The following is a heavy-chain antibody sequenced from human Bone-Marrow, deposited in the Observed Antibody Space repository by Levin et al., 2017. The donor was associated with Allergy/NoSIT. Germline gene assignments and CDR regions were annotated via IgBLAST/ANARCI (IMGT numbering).Heavy chain of an antibody. V-gene: IGHV3-21*01. Sequence: PGGSLRLSCAASGFSFSDYSMHWVRQAPGKGLEWVSFISSSSSYIYYADSVKGRFTISRDNAKNSLYLQMNSLRAEDTAVYYCARWGPAISNTVVVIATADAFDIWGQGTMVTVSS. CDR2: ISSSSSYI. CDR3: ARWGPAISNTVVVIATADAFDI. J-gene: IGHJ3*02. CDR1: GFSFSDYS. D-gene: IGHD3-3*02.